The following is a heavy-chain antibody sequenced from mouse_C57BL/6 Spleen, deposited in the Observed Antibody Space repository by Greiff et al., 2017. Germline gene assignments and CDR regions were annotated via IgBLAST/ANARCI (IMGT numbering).Heavy chain of an antibody. CDR2: ISSGSSTI. Sequence: DVKLVESGGGLVKPGGSLKLSCAASGFTFSDYGMHWVRQAPEKGLEWVAYISSGSSTIYYADTVKGRFTISRDNAKNTLFLQMTSLRSEDTAMYYCARASYYLGDYWGQGTTLTVSS. CDR3: ARASYYLGDY. J-gene: IGHJ2*01. D-gene: IGHD1-1*01. V-gene: IGHV5-17*01. CDR1: GFTFSDYG.